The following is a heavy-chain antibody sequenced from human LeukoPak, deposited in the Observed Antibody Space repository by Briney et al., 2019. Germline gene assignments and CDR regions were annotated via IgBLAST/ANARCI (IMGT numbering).Heavy chain of an antibody. J-gene: IGHJ4*02. CDR1: GGTFSGHY. CDR3: ARGQEDWEVLQRAVKYDF. Sequence: SETLSLTCAVYGGTFSGHYWSWIRQPPGKGLEWIGEMNQSGSTNYNPSLKSRVTISVDTSKNQFSLKLTSVTAADTAVYYCARGQEDWEVLQRAVKYDFWGQGTLVTVSS. D-gene: IGHD1-26*01. CDR2: MNQSGST. V-gene: IGHV4-34*01.